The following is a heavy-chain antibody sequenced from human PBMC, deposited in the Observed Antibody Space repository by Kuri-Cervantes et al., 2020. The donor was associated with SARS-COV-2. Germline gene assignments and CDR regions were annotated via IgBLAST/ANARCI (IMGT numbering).Heavy chain of an antibody. CDR2: ISSSSIYI. V-gene: IGHV3-21*01. D-gene: IGHD3-3*01. CDR3: ARDSSRITIFGVVTRYGMDV. CDR1: GFTFSNYS. Sequence: GGSLRLSCAASGFTFSNYSMNWVRRAPGKGLEWVSSISSSSIYIHYSDAVKGRFTISRDNAKNSLYLHMNSLRAEDTAVYYCARDSSRITIFGVVTRYGMDVWGQGTTVTVSS. J-gene: IGHJ6*02.